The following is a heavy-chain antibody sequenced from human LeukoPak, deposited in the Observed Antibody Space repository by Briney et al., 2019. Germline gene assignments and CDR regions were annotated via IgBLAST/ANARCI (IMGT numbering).Heavy chain of an antibody. CDR1: GFTFSSYW. Sequence: PGGSLRLSCAASGFTFSSYWMSWVRQAPGKGLEWVSYISSSTITIYYADSVQGRFTISRDNAKNSLYLQMNSLRAEDTAVYYCARDAYGSDAFDIWGQGTLVTVS. V-gene: IGHV3-48*01. CDR3: ARDAYGSDAFDI. D-gene: IGHD3-10*01. CDR2: ISSSTITI. J-gene: IGHJ3*02.